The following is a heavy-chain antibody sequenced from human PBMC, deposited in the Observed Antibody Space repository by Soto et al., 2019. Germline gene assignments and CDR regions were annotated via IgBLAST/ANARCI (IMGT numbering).Heavy chain of an antibody. D-gene: IGHD2-15*01. V-gene: IGHV3-48*02. CDR2: ISDRGDII. Sequence: GGSLRLSCAASGFTFSSCGMNWVRQAPGKGLEWGSYISDRGDIIYYAGSVKGRFTISRDNAKNSLYLQMNSLRDEDTAVYYCARCSANSCYSYCVDVWGQGTTVTVSS. CDR1: GFTFSSCG. J-gene: IGHJ6*02. CDR3: ARCSANSCYSYCVDV.